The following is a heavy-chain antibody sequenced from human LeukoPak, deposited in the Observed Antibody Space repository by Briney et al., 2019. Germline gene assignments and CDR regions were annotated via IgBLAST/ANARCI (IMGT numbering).Heavy chain of an antibody. CDR3: ARDRVVTGICGASDI. Sequence: GGSLRLSCAASGFTFSSYWMHWVRQAPGKGLVWVSRINSDGSSTSYADSVKGRFTISRDNAKNTLYLQMNSLRAEDTAVYYCARDRVVTGICGASDIWGQGTMVTVSS. D-gene: IGHD2-21*02. J-gene: IGHJ3*02. CDR1: GFTFSSYW. V-gene: IGHV3-74*01. CDR2: INSDGSST.